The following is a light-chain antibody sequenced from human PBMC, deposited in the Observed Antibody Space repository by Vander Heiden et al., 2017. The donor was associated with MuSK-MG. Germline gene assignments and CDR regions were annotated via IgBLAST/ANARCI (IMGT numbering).Light chain of an antibody. Sequence: SVLTQPPSAAGTPGQRVTTSCAATSSNIGTNTVHCYQHLPGAAPQLLMYNNDLRPAGCPARFSGSKSGTSAALAISGLQSGDEGDYYCAAWDYSRSGAVVFGGGTKLTVL. CDR2: NND. J-gene: IGLJ2*01. CDR1: SSNIGTNT. CDR3: AAWDYSRSGAVV. V-gene: IGLV1-44*01.